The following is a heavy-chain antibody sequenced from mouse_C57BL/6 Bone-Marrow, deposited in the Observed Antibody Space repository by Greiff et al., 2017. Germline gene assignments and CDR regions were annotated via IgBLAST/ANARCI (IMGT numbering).Heavy chain of an antibody. V-gene: IGHV1-61*01. CDR3: ARRAIITTVVAGDY. CDR1: GYTFTSYW. J-gene: IGHJ4*01. D-gene: IGHD1-1*01. Sequence: QVQLQQPGAELVRPGSSVKLSCKASGYTFTSYWMAWVKQRPGQGLEWIGNIYPSDSETHYNQKFKDKATLTVDKSSSTAYMQLSSLTSEDSAVYYCARRAIITTVVAGDYWGQGTSVTVSS. CDR2: IYPSDSET.